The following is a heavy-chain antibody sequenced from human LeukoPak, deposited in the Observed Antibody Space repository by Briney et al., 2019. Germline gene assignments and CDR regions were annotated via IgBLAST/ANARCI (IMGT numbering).Heavy chain of an antibody. CDR3: ARESGVKGVGYMDA. D-gene: IGHD3-3*01. CDR1: GYTFTSYG. J-gene: IGHJ6*03. CDR2: ISAYNGNT. V-gene: IGHV1-18*01. Sequence: ASVKVSCKASGYTFTSYGISWVRQAPGQGLEWVGWISAYNGNTNYAQKLQGRVTMTTDTSTSTAYMELRSLRSDDTAVYYCARESGVKGVGYMDAWGKGTTVTVSS.